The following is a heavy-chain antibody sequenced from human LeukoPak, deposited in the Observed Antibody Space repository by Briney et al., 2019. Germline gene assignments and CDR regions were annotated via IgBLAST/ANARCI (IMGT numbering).Heavy chain of an antibody. Sequence: GGSLRLSCAASRFSFSNSWMHWVRQTPGKGLEWVSSIRGDGGDTTCADSVKGRFTISRDNAKNTLYLQMNSLRADDTAVYYCAAEHDGFDIWGQGTMVTVSS. CDR3: AAEHDGFDI. CDR1: RFSFSNSW. V-gene: IGHV3-74*01. CDR2: IRGDGGDT. J-gene: IGHJ3*02.